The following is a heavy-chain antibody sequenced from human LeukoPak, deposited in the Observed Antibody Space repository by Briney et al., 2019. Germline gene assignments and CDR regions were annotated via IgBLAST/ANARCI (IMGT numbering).Heavy chain of an antibody. V-gene: IGHV4-34*01. CDR3: ARGEVRGVIDY. J-gene: IGHJ4*02. CDR2: INHSGST. CDR1: GGSFSGYY. Sequence: PSETLSLTCAVYGGSFSGYYWSWIRQPPGKGLEWIGEINHSGSTNYNPSLKRRVTISVDTSKKQFSLKLSSVTAADTAVYYCARGEVRGVIDYWGQGTLVTVSS. D-gene: IGHD3-10*01.